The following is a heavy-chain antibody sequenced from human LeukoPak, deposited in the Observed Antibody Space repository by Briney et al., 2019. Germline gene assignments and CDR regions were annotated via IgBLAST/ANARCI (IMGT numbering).Heavy chain of an antibody. J-gene: IGHJ1*01. D-gene: IGHD6-19*01. CDR1: GFSISGGYY. V-gene: IGHV4-38-2*01. Sequence: PSETLSLNCAVSGFSISGGYYWVWIRQPPGKGLEWIGNVYHNGNTLFNTSLKSRVTLSIDSSKNQFSLRLSSVTAADTARYYCARNEGIVVAGTWFDSWGQGTLVFVSS. CDR3: ARNEGIVVAGTWFDS. CDR2: VYHNGNT.